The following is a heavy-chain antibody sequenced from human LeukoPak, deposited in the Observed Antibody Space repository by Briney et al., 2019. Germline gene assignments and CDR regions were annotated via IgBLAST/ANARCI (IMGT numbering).Heavy chain of an antibody. D-gene: IGHD1-1*01. Sequence: PGGSLRLSCVGSGFTFSSYEMNWVRQAPGKGLEWLSYIGSSDSTTHYADSVKGRFTISRDNAKNSLYLQMNSLRAEDTAVYYCAREVQLERLGFGKEGSAFDYWGQGTLVTVSS. CDR3: AREVQLERLGFGKEGSAFDY. CDR2: IGSSDSTT. J-gene: IGHJ4*02. CDR1: GFTFSSYE. V-gene: IGHV3-48*03.